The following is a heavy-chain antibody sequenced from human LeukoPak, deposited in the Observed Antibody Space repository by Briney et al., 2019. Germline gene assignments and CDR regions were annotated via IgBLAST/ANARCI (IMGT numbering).Heavy chain of an antibody. J-gene: IGHJ6*03. CDR2: INPNSGGT. CDR3: ARGNYDFWSGYAPPYYYYYYMDV. Sequence: ASVKVSCKAAGYTLTGYYMHWVRQAPGQGLEWMGWINPNSGGTNYAQKFQGRVTMTRDTSISTAYMELSRLRSDDTAVYYCARGNYDFWSGYAPPYYYYYYMDVWGKGTTVTVSS. V-gene: IGHV1-2*02. CDR1: GYTLTGYY. D-gene: IGHD3-3*01.